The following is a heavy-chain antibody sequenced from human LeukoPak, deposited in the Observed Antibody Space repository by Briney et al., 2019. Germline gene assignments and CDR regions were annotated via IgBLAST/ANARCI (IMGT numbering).Heavy chain of an antibody. D-gene: IGHD3-16*01. CDR3: ARDYDYHYGMDV. CDR1: GFTFSSYW. CDR2: INHSGST. Sequence: GSLRLSCAASGFTFSSYWMSWVRQAPGKGLEWIGEINHSGSTNYNPSLKSRVTISVDTSKNQFSLKLSSVTAADTAVYYCARDYDYHYGMDVWGQGTTVTVSS. J-gene: IGHJ6*02. V-gene: IGHV4-34*01.